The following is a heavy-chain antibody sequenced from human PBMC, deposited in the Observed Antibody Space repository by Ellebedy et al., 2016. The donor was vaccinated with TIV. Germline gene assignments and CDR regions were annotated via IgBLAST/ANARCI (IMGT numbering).Heavy chain of an antibody. D-gene: IGHD1/OR15-1a*01. CDR3: ARGTFTNWFDP. CDR2: IYYSGST. V-gene: IGHV4-59*01. J-gene: IGHJ5*02. CDR1: GGSISSYY. Sequence: MPSETLSLTCTVSGGSISSYYWSWIRQPPGKGLEWIGYIYYSGSTNYNPSLKRRVAISVDTSKNQFSLRLSSVTAADTAVYYCARGTFTNWFDPWGQGTLVTVSS.